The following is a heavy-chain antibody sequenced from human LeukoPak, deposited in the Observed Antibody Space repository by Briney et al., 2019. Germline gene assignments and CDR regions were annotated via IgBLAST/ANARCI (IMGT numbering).Heavy chain of an antibody. V-gene: IGHV1-69*04. CDR3: ARDPVYCSSTSCREYFQH. D-gene: IGHD2-2*01. CDR1: GGTFSSYT. Sequence: SVKVSCKASGGTFSSYTISWVRQAPGQGLEWTGRIIPILGIANYAQKFQGRVTITADKSTSTAYMELSSLRSEDTAVYYCARDPVYCSSTSCREYFQHWGQGTLVTVSS. J-gene: IGHJ1*01. CDR2: IIPILGIA.